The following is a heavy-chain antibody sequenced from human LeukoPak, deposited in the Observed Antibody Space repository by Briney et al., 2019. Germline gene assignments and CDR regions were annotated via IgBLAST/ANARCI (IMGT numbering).Heavy chain of an antibody. CDR1: GFTFSSYS. V-gene: IGHV3-21*01. J-gene: IGHJ4*02. Sequence: GGSLTLSCAASGFTFSSYSMNWVRQAPGKRLEWVSSISSTSSYIYYADSVKGRFTISRDNAKNSLYLQMNSLRAEDTAVYYCAGPSSTVYWGRGTLVTVSS. CDR2: ISSTSSYI. D-gene: IGHD2-2*01. CDR3: AGPSSTVY.